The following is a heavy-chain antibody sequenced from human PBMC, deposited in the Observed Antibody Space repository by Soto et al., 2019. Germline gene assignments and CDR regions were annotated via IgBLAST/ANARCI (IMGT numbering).Heavy chain of an antibody. Sequence: LSLTCTVSGGSISPSYWSWIRQPPEKGLEWIGYIYYSGSTNYNPSLKSRVTISVDTSKNQFSLKLSSVTAADTAVYYCATTREYCSSTSCYYYFDYWGQGTLVTVSS. D-gene: IGHD2-2*01. CDR1: GGSISPSY. V-gene: IGHV4-59*08. CDR2: IYYSGST. J-gene: IGHJ4*02. CDR3: ATTREYCSSTSCYYYFDY.